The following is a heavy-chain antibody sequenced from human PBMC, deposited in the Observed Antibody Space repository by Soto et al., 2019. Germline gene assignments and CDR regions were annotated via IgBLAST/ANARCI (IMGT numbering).Heavy chain of an antibody. CDR1: GFTFSSYG. J-gene: IGHJ6*02. Sequence: QVQLVESGGGVVQPGRSLRLSCAASGFTFSSYGMHWVRQAPGKGLEWVAVISYDGSNKYYADSVKGRFTISRDNSKNTLYLQMNSLRAEDTAVYYCATELHSVLPVWGQGTTVTVSS. CDR3: ATELHSVLPV. V-gene: IGHV3-30*03. CDR2: ISYDGSNK.